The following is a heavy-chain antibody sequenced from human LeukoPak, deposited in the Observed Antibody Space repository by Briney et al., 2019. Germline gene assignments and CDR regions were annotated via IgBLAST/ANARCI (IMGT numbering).Heavy chain of an antibody. D-gene: IGHD6-13*01. CDR2: IWYDGSNK. J-gene: IGHJ4*02. V-gene: IGHV3-33*01. CDR3: ARPGIAGAGTAYSDY. Sequence: GGSLRLSCAASGFTFSSYGMPWVRQAPGKGLEWVAVIWYDGSNKYYADSVKGRFTISRDNSKNTLYLQMNSLRAEDTAIYYCARPGIAGAGTAYSDYWGQGTLVTVSS. CDR1: GFTFSSYG.